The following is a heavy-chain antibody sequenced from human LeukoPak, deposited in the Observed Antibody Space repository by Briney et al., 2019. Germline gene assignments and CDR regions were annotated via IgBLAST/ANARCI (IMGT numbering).Heavy chain of an antibody. CDR2: FDPEKGET. V-gene: IGHV1-24*01. D-gene: IGHD5-18*01. CDR1: GYALTELS. CDR3: ARVSSYGLYYMDV. J-gene: IGHJ6*03. Sequence: ASVKVSCKVSGYALTELSMHWVRQAPGKGFEWMGRFDPEKGETIYAQKFQGRVTMTRDTSISTAYMELSRLRSDDTAVYYCARVSSYGLYYMDVWGKGTTVTVSS.